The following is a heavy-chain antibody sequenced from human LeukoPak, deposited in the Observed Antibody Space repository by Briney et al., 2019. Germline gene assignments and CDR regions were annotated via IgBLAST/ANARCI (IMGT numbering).Heavy chain of an antibody. CDR1: GYTFTGYY. D-gene: IGHD5-12*01. V-gene: IGHV1-2*02. CDR3: AREDVDIVAPTYQH. J-gene: IGHJ4*02. CDR2: INPNSGGT. Sequence: ASVKVSCKASGYTFTGYYMHWVRQAPGQGLEWMGWINPNSGGTNYAQKFQGRVTMTRDTSISTAYMELSRLRSDDTAVYYCAREDVDIVAPTYQHGGQGTLVTVSS.